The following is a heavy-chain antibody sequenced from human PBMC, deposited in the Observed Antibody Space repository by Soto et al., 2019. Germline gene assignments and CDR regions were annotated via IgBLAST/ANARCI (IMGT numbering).Heavy chain of an antibody. CDR1: GFTFSSYA. V-gene: IGHV3-23*01. J-gene: IGHJ4*02. D-gene: IGHD2-15*01. CDR2: ISGSGGST. Sequence: GGSLRLSCAASGFTFSSYAMSWVRQAPGKGLEWVSAISGSGGSTYYADSVKGRFTISRDNSKNTLYLQMNSLRAEDTAVYYCAKDETDIVVVVAASFDYWGQGTLVTVSS. CDR3: AKDETDIVVVVAASFDY.